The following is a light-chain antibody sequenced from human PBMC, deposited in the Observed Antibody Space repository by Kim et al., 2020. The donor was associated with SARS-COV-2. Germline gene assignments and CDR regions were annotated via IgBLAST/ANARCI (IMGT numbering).Light chain of an antibody. J-gene: IGKJ2*01. CDR2: AAS. Sequence: DIQMTQSPSSLSASVGDRVTITCRASQSISSYLNWYQQKPGKAPKLLIYAASSLQSGVPSRFSGSGSGTDFTLTISSLQPEDFATYYWQQSDSTPYTFGQGTKLE. CDR3: QQSDSTPYT. V-gene: IGKV1-39*01. CDR1: QSISSY.